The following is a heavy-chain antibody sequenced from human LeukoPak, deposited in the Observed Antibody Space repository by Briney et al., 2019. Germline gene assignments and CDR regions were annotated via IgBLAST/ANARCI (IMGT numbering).Heavy chain of an antibody. CDR2: IYYRGSS. Sequence: SETLSLTCTVSGGSIGSYYWSWIRQPPGKGLEWIGDIYYRGSSDYNPSLKSRVTISLDTSKSQFSLKMKSVTAADTAVYYCARGTIFLDYWGQGTLATVSS. CDR3: ARGTIFLDY. V-gene: IGHV4-59*08. D-gene: IGHD3-3*01. CDR1: GGSIGSYY. J-gene: IGHJ4*02.